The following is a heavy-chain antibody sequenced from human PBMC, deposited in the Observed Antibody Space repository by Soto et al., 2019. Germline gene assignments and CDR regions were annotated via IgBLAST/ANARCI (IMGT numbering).Heavy chain of an antibody. CDR3: AHRPRGFSYYFDY. V-gene: IGHV2-5*02. CDR2: IYWDDDE. J-gene: IGHJ4*02. Sequence: QITLKESGPTLVKPTQTLTLTCTVAGFSLTTRGVGVGWIRQPPGKSLEWLALIYWDDDEGYSPSLASRLTITQDTSKTQVVRTMTNMDPEDTATYYCAHRPRGFSYYFDYFGQGTLVTVTS. CDR1: GFSLTTRGVG. D-gene: IGHD3-10*01.